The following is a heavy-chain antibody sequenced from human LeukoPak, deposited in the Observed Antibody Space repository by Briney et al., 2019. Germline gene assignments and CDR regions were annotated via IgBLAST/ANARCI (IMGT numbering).Heavy chain of an antibody. Sequence: PSETLSLTCAVYGGSFSGYYWSWIRQPPGKGLEWIGEINHSGSTNYNPSLKSRVTISVDTSKNQFSLKLSSVTAADTAVYYCARDKSHYDFWSGYYLQSPYNWFDPWGQGTLVTVSS. D-gene: IGHD3-3*01. V-gene: IGHV4-34*01. CDR1: GGSFSGYY. CDR2: INHSGST. J-gene: IGHJ5*02. CDR3: ARDKSHYDFWSGYYLQSPYNWFDP.